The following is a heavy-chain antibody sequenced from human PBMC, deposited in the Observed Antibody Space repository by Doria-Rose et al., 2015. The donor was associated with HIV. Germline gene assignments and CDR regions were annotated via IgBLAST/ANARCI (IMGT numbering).Heavy chain of an antibody. CDR3: ARIRSSRWYHKYYFDF. D-gene: IGHD6-13*01. CDR2: IFSDDER. V-gene: IGHV2-26*01. J-gene: IGHJ4*02. CDR1: GVSLSSPGMG. Sequence: QVTLKESGPVLVKPTETLTLTCTVSGVSLSSPGMGVSWIRQPPGKALEWPANIFSDDERSYETSLKSRLTISRGTSKSQVVLTMTDMDPVDTATYYCARIRSSRWYHKYYFDFWGQGTLVIVSA.